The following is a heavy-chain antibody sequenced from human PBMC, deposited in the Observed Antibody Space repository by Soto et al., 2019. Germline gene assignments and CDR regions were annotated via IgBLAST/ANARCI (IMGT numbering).Heavy chain of an antibody. CDR3: ARDLNYDFWSGYYHNYYYYGMDV. CDR2: IIPIFGTA. CDR1: GGTFSSYA. V-gene: IGHV1-69*13. Sequence: SVKVSCKASGGTFSSYAISWVRQAPGQGLEWMGGIIPIFGTANYAQKFQGRVTITADESTSTAYMELSSLRSEDTAVYYCARDLNYDFWSGYYHNYYYYGMDVWGQGTTVTVSS. D-gene: IGHD3-3*01. J-gene: IGHJ6*02.